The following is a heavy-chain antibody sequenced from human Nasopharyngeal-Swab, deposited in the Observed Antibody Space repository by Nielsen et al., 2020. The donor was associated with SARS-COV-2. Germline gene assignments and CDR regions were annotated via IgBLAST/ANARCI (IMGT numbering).Heavy chain of an antibody. V-gene: IGHV3-23*01. D-gene: IGHD3-10*01. CDR1: GFTFNIYA. Sequence: GESLKISCIASGFTFNIYAMAWVRRTPGRGLQWVSGISASGGSTYYTDSVKGRFAVSRDNSRNKLYLQMHSLRVEDTALYYCAKDDVVRGDAFDIWGQGTMVTVSS. CDR3: AKDDVVRGDAFDI. CDR2: ISASGGST. J-gene: IGHJ3*02.